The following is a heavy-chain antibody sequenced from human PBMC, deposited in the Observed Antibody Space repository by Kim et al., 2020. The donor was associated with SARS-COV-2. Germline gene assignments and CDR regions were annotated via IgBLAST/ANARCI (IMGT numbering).Heavy chain of an antibody. CDR2: IYYTGNT. D-gene: IGHD6-13*01. CDR3: ARPGRVLVAAAYFDY. Sequence: SETLSLTCTVSGGSISSSSYYWGWIRQPPGKGLEWIGSIYYTGNTYYNPSLKGRATITVDTSKNQFALKLSPVTAADTAVYYCARPGRVLVAAAYFDYWGQVTLVAVPS. J-gene: IGHJ4*02. V-gene: IGHV4-39*01. CDR1: GGSISSSSYY.